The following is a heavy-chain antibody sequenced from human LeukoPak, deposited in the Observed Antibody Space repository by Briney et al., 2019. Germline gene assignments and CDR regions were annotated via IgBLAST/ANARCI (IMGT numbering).Heavy chain of an antibody. CDR1: GGSFSGYY. CDR3: ASQYDILTGPSFDY. V-gene: IGHV4-34*01. D-gene: IGHD3-9*01. CDR2: INHSGST. Sequence: SETLSLTCAVYGGSFSGYYWSWIRQPPGKGLEWIGEINHSGSTNYNPSLKSRVTILVDTSKNQFSLKLSSVTAADTAVYYCASQYDILTGPSFDYWGQGTLVTVSS. J-gene: IGHJ4*02.